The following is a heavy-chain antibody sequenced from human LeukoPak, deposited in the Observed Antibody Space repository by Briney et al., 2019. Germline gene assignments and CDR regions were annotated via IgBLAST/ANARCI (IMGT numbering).Heavy chain of an antibody. J-gene: IGHJ4*02. CDR2: INHSGST. V-gene: IGHV4-34*01. D-gene: IGHD3-22*01. Sequence: SETLSLTCAVYGGSFSGYYWSWIRQPPGKGLEWIGEINHSGSTNYNPSLKSRVTISVDTSKNQFSLKLSSVTAADTAVYYCARVWNYYDSSGYLDYWGQGTLVTVSS. CDR1: GGSFSGYY. CDR3: ARVWNYYDSSGYLDY.